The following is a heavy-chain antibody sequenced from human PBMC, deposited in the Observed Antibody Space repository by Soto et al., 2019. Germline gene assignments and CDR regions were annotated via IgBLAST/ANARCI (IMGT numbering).Heavy chain of an antibody. CDR1: GYSISSGYY. J-gene: IGHJ4*02. Sequence: LSLTCAVSGYSISSGYYWGWIRQPPGEGLEWIGSIYHSGSTYYNPSLKRRVTISVDTSKNQFSLKLSSVTAADAAVYYCARDYGSGSYYDYWGQGTLVTVSS. CDR2: IYHSGST. CDR3: ARDYGSGSYYDY. V-gene: IGHV4-38-2*02. D-gene: IGHD3-10*01.